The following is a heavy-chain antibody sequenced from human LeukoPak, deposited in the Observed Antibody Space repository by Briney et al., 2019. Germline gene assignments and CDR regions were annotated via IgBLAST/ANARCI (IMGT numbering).Heavy chain of an antibody. CDR2: IYYSGST. D-gene: IGHD3-3*01. Sequence: SETLSLTCTVSGGSISSSSYYWGWIRQPPGKGLEWIGSIYYSGSTYYNPSLKSRVNISVDTPKNQFSLKLSSVTAADTAVYYCARARRITIFGVVTGNAFDIWGQGTMVTVSS. CDR1: GGSISSSSYY. V-gene: IGHV4-39*01. CDR3: ARARRITIFGVVTGNAFDI. J-gene: IGHJ3*02.